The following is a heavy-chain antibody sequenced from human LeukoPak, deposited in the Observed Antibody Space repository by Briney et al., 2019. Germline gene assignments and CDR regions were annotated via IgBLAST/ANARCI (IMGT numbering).Heavy chain of an antibody. CDR2: IKSKTDGGTT. J-gene: IGHJ4*02. V-gene: IGHV3-15*01. CDR1: GFTFSNAW. Sequence: PGGSLRLSCAASGFTFSNAWMSWVRQAPGKGLEWVGRIKSKTDGGTTDYAAPVKGRFTISRDDSKNTLYLQMNSLKTEDTAVYYCTTALYETTGQTPFDYWGQGTLVTVSS. D-gene: IGHD4-17*01. CDR3: TTALYETTGQTPFDY.